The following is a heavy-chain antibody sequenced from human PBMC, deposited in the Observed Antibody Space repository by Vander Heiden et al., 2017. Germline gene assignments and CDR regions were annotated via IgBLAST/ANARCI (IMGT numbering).Heavy chain of an antibody. D-gene: IGHD5-12*01. CDR3: ALMTGGDNLGDAFDI. V-gene: IGHV2-70*04. CDR2: IDWDDDK. J-gene: IGHJ3*02. CDR1: GFSLSTSGMR. Sequence: QVTLKESGPALVKPTQTLTLTCTFSGFSLSTSGMRVSGIRQPPGKALEGLARIDWDDDKFYSSSRKTRLTISKDTSKNQVVITMTKMETVETATYYCALMTGGDNLGDAFDIWGQGTMVTVYS.